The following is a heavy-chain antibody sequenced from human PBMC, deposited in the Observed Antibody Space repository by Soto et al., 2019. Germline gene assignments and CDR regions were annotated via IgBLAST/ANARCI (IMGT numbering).Heavy chain of an antibody. CDR1: GFTFSSYG. CDR2: ISGSGGST. D-gene: IGHD2-8*02. CDR3: AKDGTVVYAIVRWDY. Sequence: PGGSLRLSCAASGFTFSSYGMHWVRQAPGKGLEWVSAISGSGGSTYYADSVKGRFTISRDNSKNTLYLQMNSLRAEDTAVYYCAKDGTVVYAIVRWDYWGQGTLVTVSS. V-gene: IGHV3-23*01. J-gene: IGHJ4*02.